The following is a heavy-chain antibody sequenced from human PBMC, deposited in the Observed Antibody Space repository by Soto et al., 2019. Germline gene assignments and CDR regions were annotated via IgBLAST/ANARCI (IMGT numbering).Heavy chain of an antibody. D-gene: IGHD2-15*01. CDR3: ARALHCSGGSCYSIRGYYYYYGMDV. CDR2: IIPIFGTA. CDR1: GGTFSSYA. Sequence: QVQLVQSGAEVKKPGSSVKVSCKASGGTFSSYAISWVRQAPGQGLEWMGGIIPIFGTANYAQKFQGRVTITADESTSTAYMELSSLRSEDTAVYYCARALHCSGGSCYSIRGYYYYYGMDVWDQGTTVTVSS. V-gene: IGHV1-69*01. J-gene: IGHJ6*02.